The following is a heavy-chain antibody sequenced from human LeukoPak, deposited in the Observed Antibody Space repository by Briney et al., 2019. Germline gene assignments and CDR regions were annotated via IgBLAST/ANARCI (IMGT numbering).Heavy chain of an antibody. D-gene: IGHD6-6*01. CDR3: ARIAARGYYYYYMDV. CDR1: GYTFTSYG. CDR2: ISAYNGNT. Sequence: ASVKVSCEASGYTFTSYGISWVRQAPGQGLEWMGWISAYNGNTNYAQKLQGRVTMTTDTSTSTAYMELRSLRSDDTAVYYCARIAARGYYYYYMDVWGKGTTVTVSS. J-gene: IGHJ6*03. V-gene: IGHV1-18*01.